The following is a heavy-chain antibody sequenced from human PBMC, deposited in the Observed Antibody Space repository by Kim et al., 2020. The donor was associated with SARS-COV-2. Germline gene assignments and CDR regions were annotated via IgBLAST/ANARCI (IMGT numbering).Heavy chain of an antibody. Sequence: SVKVSCKASGGTFSSYAISWVRQAPGQGLEWMGRIIPILGIANYAQKFQGRVTITTDKSTSTAYMELSSLRSEDTAVYYCEAVCSCGSCYPDAFDIWGQGTMVTVSS. J-gene: IGHJ3*02. CDR3: EAVCSCGSCYPDAFDI. V-gene: IGHV1-69*04. CDR2: IIPILGIA. D-gene: IGHD2-15*01. CDR1: GGTFSSYA.